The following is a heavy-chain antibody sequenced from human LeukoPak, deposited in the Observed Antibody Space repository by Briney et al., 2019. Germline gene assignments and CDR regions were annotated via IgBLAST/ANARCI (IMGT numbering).Heavy chain of an antibody. CDR3: ASPRYCSSTSCYLILDY. D-gene: IGHD2-2*01. V-gene: IGHV1-69*13. J-gene: IGHJ4*02. CDR1: GGTFSSCA. Sequence: ASVKVSCKASGGTFSSCAISWVRQAPGQGLEWMGGIIPIFGTANYAQKFQGRVTITADESTSTAYMELSSLRSEDTAVYYCASPRYCSSTSCYLILDYWGQGTLVTVSS. CDR2: IIPIFGTA.